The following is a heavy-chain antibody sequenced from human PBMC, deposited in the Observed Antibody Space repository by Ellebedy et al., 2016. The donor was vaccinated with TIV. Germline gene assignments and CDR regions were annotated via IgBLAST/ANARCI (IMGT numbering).Heavy chain of an antibody. D-gene: IGHD2-2*01. CDR3: ARPSYQLLSYYFDS. J-gene: IGHJ4*02. V-gene: IGHV3-33*01. CDR1: GFTFGSYG. CDR2: IWFDGSKE. Sequence: PGGSLRLSCAASGFTFGSYGMNWVRQAPGKGLEWVTVIWFDGSKEFYADSVKGRFTISSDDSKNEVFLQMSSLRAEDTAVYYCARPSYQLLSYYFDSWGQGTLVTVSS.